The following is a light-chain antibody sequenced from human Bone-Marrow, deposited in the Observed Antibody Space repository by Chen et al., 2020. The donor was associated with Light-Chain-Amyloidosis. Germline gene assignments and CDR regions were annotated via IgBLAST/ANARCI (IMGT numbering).Light chain of an antibody. J-gene: IGLJ2*01. CDR2: RDT. V-gene: IGLV3-25*03. Sequence: SYDLPQPPSLAVSPGQTATHPCSGDDLPTKYAYWYQQKPGQATVLVIHRDTERPSGISERFSGSSSGTTATLTISGVQAEDEADYHCQSADSSGTYEVIFGGGTKLTVL. CDR3: QSADSSGTYEVI. CDR1: DLPTKY.